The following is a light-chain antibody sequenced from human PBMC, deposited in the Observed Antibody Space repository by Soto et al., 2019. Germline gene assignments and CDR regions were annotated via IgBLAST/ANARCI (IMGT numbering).Light chain of an antibody. CDR1: SSNIGSNL. V-gene: IGLV1-44*01. CDR3: ALWDDSLNGLRV. Sequence: QSVLTQPPSASGTPGQTVTISCSGSSSNIGSNLVNWYQLLPGTTPRLLIYNNNQRPSAVPDRFSGSKSGTSASLAIGGLQSEDEGDYFCALWDDSLNGLRVFGGGTKVTVL. J-gene: IGLJ3*02. CDR2: NNN.